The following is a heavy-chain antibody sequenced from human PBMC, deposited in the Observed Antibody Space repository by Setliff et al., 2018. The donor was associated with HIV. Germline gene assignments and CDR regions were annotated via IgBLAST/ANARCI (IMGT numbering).Heavy chain of an antibody. V-gene: IGHV3-7*01. CDR3: ATYRGYNSGDRWSFFDY. Sequence: GSLRLSCAASGFTFSRYWMIWVRQAPGKGLEWVANIDLYGSEKNYVDSVEGRFTISRDNARNSLFLQMNSLRAEDTAVYYCATYRGYNSGDRWSFFDYWGRGILVTVSS. D-gene: IGHD2-15*01. CDR1: GFTFSRYW. CDR2: IDLYGSEK. J-gene: IGHJ4*02.